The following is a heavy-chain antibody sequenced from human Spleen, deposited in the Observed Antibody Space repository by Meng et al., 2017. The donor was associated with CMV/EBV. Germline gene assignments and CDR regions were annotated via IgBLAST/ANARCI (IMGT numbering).Heavy chain of an antibody. D-gene: IGHD3-3*02. CDR1: GFTFDDYG. CDR3: ARDYTFMAAAVDV. Sequence: GGSLRLSCAASGFTFDDYGMSWVRQAPGKGLEWVANINQDGSEKNYVDSVKGRFTISRDDSKNTLYLYINSLRIEDTAVFHCARDYTFMAAAVDVWGQGTAVTVSS. J-gene: IGHJ6*02. V-gene: IGHV3-7*01. CDR2: INQDGSEK.